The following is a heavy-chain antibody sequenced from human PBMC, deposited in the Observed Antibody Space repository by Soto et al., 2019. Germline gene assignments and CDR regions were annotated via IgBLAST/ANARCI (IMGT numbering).Heavy chain of an antibody. CDR1: GGSISGYY. V-gene: IGHV4-59*01. Sequence: SETLSLTCTVPGGSISGYYWIWMRQPPGKGLEWIGYIYYSGSTHYNPYLKSRVTISVDTSKNQFSLKLNSVTAADTAVYYCARTYYDIFTGYRFDSWGPGTLVTVSS. D-gene: IGHD3-9*01. CDR3: ARTYYDIFTGYRFDS. CDR2: IYYSGST. J-gene: IGHJ4*02.